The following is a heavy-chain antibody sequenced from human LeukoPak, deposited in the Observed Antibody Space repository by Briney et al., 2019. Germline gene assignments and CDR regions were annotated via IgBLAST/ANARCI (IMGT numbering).Heavy chain of an antibody. D-gene: IGHD2-15*01. J-gene: IGHJ4*02. CDR1: GFTFSYYE. V-gene: IGHV3-30*18. CDR3: AKFGLGYCSGGSCQPFDY. Sequence: GGSLRLSCAASGFTFSYYEMNWVRQAPGKGLEWVAVISYDGSNKYYADSVKGRFTISRDNSKNTLYLQMNSLRAEDTAVYYCAKFGLGYCSGGSCQPFDYWGQGTLVTVSS. CDR2: ISYDGSNK.